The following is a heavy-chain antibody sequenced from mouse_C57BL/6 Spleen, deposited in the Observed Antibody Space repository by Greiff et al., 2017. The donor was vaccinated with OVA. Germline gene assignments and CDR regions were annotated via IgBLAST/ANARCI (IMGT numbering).Heavy chain of an antibody. J-gene: IGHJ4*01. V-gene: IGHV2-2*01. CDR3: ARPITTVVADYAMDY. CDR2: IWSGGST. CDR1: GFSLTSYG. D-gene: IGHD1-1*01. Sequence: VQLKQSGPGLVQPSQSLSITCTVSGFSLTSYGVHWVRQSPGKGLEWLGVIWSGGSTAYNAAFISRLSISKDNSKSQVFFKMNSLQADDTAIYYCARPITTVVADYAMDYWGQGTSVTVSS.